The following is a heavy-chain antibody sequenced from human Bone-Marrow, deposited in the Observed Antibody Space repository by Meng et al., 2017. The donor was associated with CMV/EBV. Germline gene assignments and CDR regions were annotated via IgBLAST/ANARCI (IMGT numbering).Heavy chain of an antibody. V-gene: IGHV3-21*01. CDR2: ISSSSSYI. CDR1: GFTFSSYS. J-gene: IGHJ6*02. Sequence: GESLKISCAASGFTFSSYSMNWVRQAPGKGLEWVSSISSSSSYIYYADSVKGRFTISRDNAKNSLYLQMNSLRGEDTAVYYCARVAPSGRGMDVWGQGTTVTVSS. D-gene: IGHD1-1*01. CDR3: ARVAPSGRGMDV.